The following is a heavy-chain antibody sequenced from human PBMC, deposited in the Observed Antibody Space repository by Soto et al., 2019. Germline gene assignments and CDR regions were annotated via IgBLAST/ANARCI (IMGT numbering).Heavy chain of an antibody. V-gene: IGHV1-69*01. D-gene: IGHD4-17*01. J-gene: IGHJ4*02. CDR3: AREDYGDYPLFDY. CDR2: IIPIFGTA. CDR1: GGTFSSYA. Sequence: QVQLVQSGAEVKKPGSSVKVSCKASGGTFSSYAISWVRQAPGQGLEWMGGIIPIFGTANYAQKFQGRVTITADESTSTAYMEVSSRRAEDTAVYYCAREDYGDYPLFDYWGQGTLVTVSS.